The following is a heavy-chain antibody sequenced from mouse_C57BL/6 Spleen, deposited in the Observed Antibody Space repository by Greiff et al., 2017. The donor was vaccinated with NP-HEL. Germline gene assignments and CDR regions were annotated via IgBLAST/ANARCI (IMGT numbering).Heavy chain of an antibody. V-gene: IGHV6-3*01. D-gene: IGHD1-1*01. J-gene: IGHJ3*01. Sequence: EVKLVESGGGLVQPGGSMKLSCVASGFTFSNYWMNWVRQSPEQGLEWVAQIRLKSDNYATNYAESVKGRFTISRADSKSSVYLQMNNLRAEDTGIYFCTIYYWSSYGWFAYWGQGTLVTVSA. CDR3: TIYYWSSYGWFAY. CDR2: IRLKSDNYAT. CDR1: GFTFSNYW.